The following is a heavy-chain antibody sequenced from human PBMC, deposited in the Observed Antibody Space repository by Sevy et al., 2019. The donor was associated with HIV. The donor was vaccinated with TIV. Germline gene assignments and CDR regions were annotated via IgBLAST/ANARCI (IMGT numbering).Heavy chain of an antibody. D-gene: IGHD1-26*01. V-gene: IGHV3-23*01. J-gene: IGHJ6*03. CDR1: GFTFSSYA. CDR3: AKGHSWSYHPYYYYYYMDV. Sequence: GGSLRLSCAASGFTFSSYAMSWVRQAPGKGLEWVSSISGSGGSTYYADSVKGRFTISRDNSKNTLYLQMNSLRAEDTAVYYCAKGHSWSYHPYYYYYYMDVWGKRTTVTVSS. CDR2: ISGSGGST.